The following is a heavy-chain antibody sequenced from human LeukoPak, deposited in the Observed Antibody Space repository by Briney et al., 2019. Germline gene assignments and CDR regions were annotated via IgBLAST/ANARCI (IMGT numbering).Heavy chain of an antibody. D-gene: IGHD5-12*01. CDR1: GGSFSGYY. Sequence: PSETLSLTCAVYGGSFSGYYWSWIRQPPGKGLEWIGEINHSGSTNYNPSLKSRVTISVDTSKNQFSLKLSSVTAADTAVYYCARGSGGAFDIWGQGTMVTVPS. V-gene: IGHV4-34*01. CDR3: ARGSGGAFDI. CDR2: INHSGST. J-gene: IGHJ3*02.